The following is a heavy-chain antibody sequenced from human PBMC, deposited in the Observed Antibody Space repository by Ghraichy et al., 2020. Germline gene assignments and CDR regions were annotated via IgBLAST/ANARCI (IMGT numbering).Heavy chain of an antibody. CDR1: GGSISSGGYY. J-gene: IGHJ4*02. CDR3: ASGRDGSGSPYFDY. V-gene: IGHV4-31*03. D-gene: IGHD3-10*01. CDR2: IYYSGST. Sequence: SQTLSLTCTVSGGSISSGGYYWSWIRQHPGKGLEWIGYIYYSGSTYYNPSLKSRVTISVDTSKNQFSLKLSSVTAADTAVYYCASGRDGSGSPYFDYWGQGTLVTVSS.